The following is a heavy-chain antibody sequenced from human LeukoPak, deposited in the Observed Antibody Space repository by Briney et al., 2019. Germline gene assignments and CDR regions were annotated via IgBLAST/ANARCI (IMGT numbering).Heavy chain of an antibody. CDR3: ARDRDGYFDY. V-gene: IGHV3-74*01. J-gene: IGHJ4*02. Sequence: GGSLRLSCAASGSTFSNYAMSWVRQAPGKGLVWVSFINSDGSGTRYADSVKGRFTISRDNAKNTLYLQMNSLRAEDTAVYYCARDRDGYFDYWGQGTLVTVSS. D-gene: IGHD5-24*01. CDR2: INSDGSGT. CDR1: GSTFSNYA.